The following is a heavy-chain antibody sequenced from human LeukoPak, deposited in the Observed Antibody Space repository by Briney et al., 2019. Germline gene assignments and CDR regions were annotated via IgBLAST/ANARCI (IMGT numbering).Heavy chain of an antibody. CDR3: ARGLLLRGSSRYYYYYYMDV. CDR1: GGTFSNYA. Sequence: SVKVSCKASGGTFSNYAISWVRQAPGQGLEWMGGIIPIFGTANYAQKFQGRVTITADKSTSTAYMELSSLRSEDTAVYYCARGLLLRGSSRYYYYYYMDVWGKGTTVTVSS. CDR2: IIPIFGTA. J-gene: IGHJ6*03. D-gene: IGHD1-26*01. V-gene: IGHV1-69*06.